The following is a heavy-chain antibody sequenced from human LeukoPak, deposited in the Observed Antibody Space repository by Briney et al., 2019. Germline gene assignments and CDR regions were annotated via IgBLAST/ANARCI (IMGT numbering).Heavy chain of an antibody. D-gene: IGHD5-18*01. CDR1: GFTFSTYA. CDR2: ISGSGGST. J-gene: IGHJ5*02. V-gene: IGHV3-23*01. Sequence: GGSLRLSCAASGFTFSTYAMSWVRQAPGKGLDWFSAISGSGGSTYYADSVKGRFTISRDNSKNTLYLQLDSLRAEDTAVYYCAKVSLGTAMTSWGQGTLVTVSS. CDR3: AKVSLGTAMTS.